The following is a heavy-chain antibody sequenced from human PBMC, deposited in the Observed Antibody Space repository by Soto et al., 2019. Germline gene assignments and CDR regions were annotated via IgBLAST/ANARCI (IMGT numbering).Heavy chain of an antibody. Sequence: TLGGSLSLSCAASGFPFIDAWMTWVRQAPGKGLQWIGRIRNNADGGTADLAAPVRGRFSISRDDSKDTLYLHMNSLEIHDTAVYFCSTALRRDSALGAYWGQGTLVTVSS. CDR3: STALRRDSALGAY. D-gene: IGHD3-16*01. V-gene: IGHV3-15*05. J-gene: IGHJ4*02. CDR2: IRNNADGGTA. CDR1: GFPFIDAW.